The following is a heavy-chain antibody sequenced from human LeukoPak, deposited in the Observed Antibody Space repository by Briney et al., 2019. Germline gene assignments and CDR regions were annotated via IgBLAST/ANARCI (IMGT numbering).Heavy chain of an antibody. CDR2: IYYSGST. V-gene: IGHV4-39*01. J-gene: IGHJ4*02. CDR1: GGSISSSNYY. D-gene: IGHD5-18*01. CDR3: ARGWEVGYSYGYYFDY. Sequence: SETLSLTCTVSGGSISSSNYYWGWIRQPPGKGLEWIGSIYYSGSTYHNPSLKSRVTISVDTSKNQFSLKLSSVTAADTAVYYCARGWEVGYSYGYYFDYWGQGTLVTVSS.